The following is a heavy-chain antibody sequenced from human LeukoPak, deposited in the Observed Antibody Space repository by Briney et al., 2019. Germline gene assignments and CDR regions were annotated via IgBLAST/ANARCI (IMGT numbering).Heavy chain of an antibody. J-gene: IGHJ4*02. D-gene: IGHD6-13*01. Sequence: GGSLRLSCAASGFTFSNAWMSWVRQAPGKGLEWVGRIKSKTDGGTTDYAAPVKGRFTISRDASKNTLYLQMNGLKIEDTAVYFCTTGLDISSWYWGQGTLVTVSS. CDR3: TTGLDISSWY. V-gene: IGHV3-15*01. CDR1: GFTFSNAW. CDR2: IKSKTDGGTT.